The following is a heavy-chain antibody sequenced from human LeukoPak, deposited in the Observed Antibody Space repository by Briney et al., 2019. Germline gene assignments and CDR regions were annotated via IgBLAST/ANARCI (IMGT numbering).Heavy chain of an antibody. CDR2: IYYSGST. CDR1: GGSISSYY. V-gene: IGHV4-59*01. D-gene: IGHD3-10*01. J-gene: IGHJ4*02. Sequence: SETLSLTCTVSGGSISSYYWSWIRQPPGKGLEWIGYIYYSGSTNYNPSLKSRVTISVDTSKNQFSLKLSSVTAADTAVYYCAREDANPNGSGKVLDYWGQGTLVTVSS. CDR3: AREDANPNGSGKVLDY.